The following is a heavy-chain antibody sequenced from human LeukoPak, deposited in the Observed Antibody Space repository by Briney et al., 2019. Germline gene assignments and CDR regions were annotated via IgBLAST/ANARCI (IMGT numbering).Heavy chain of an antibody. D-gene: IGHD4-23*01. CDR3: ARGGTAVIAPYAFDI. V-gene: IGHV4-59*01. Sequence: PSETLCLTCTVSGGSISSYYWSWIRQPPGKGLEWIGYIYYSGSTNCNPSVTSRVAMSVDTSKKQFSLKLSSLTAADTAVYYCARGGTAVIAPYAFDIWGQGTMVTVFS. CDR2: IYYSGST. CDR1: GGSISSYY. J-gene: IGHJ3*02.